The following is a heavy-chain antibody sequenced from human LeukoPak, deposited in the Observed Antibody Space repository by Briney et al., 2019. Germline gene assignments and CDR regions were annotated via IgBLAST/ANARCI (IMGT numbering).Heavy chain of an antibody. V-gene: IGHV3-15*01. D-gene: IGHD6-13*01. CDR2: IKSKTDRGTT. CDR1: GFIFSNTW. CDR3: TTDLGSSWYQDY. J-gene: IGHJ4*02. Sequence: GGSLRLSCAASGFIFSNTWMSWVRQAPGKGLEWVGRIKSKTDRGTTDYAAPVKGRFTISKDDSKNTLYLQMHSLKTEDTAVYYYTTDLGSSWYQDYWGRGTLVTVSS.